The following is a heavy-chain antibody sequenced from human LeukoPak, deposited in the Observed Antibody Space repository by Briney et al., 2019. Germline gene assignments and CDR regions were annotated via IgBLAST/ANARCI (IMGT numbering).Heavy chain of an antibody. D-gene: IGHD3-10*01. CDR1: GFTVSSNY. CDR3: ATPYGLGSYHDYGMDV. CDR2: IYSGGST. V-gene: IGHV3-53*01. Sequence: GGSLRLSCAASGFTVSSNYMSWVRQAPGKGLEWVSVIYSGGSTYYADSVKGRFTISRDNSKNTLYLQMNSLRAEDTAVYYCATPYGLGSYHDYGMDVWGKGTSVTVSS. J-gene: IGHJ6*04.